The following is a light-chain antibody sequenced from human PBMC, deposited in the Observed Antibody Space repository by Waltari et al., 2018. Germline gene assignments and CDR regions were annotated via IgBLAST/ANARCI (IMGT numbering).Light chain of an antibody. CDR1: QSLVHSNGNTY. V-gene: IGKV2-30*02. Sequence: DVVLSQSPLSLPVTLGQPASISCKSSQSLVHSNGNTYLQWFQQRPGQSPRRLIYTVSNRESGVPDRFSGIGSGTDFTLKISRVEAEDVGVYYCMQGTHWPYTFGQGTRLDI. J-gene: IGKJ2*01. CDR2: TVS. CDR3: MQGTHWPYT.